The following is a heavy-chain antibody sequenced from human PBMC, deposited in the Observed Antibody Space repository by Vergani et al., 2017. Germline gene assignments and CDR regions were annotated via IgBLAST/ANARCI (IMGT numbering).Heavy chain of an antibody. CDR1: GYSISSGYY. J-gene: IGHJ4*02. CDR2: IYHTGST. D-gene: IGHD3-9*01. CDR3: ARFHYDVFTVSASYFDC. V-gene: IGHV4-38-2*02. Sequence: QVQLQQSGPGLVKPSETLSLTCSVSGYSISSGYYWGWVRQSPGKGLEWIASIYHTGSTYYNPSLESRVTISVDTSKNQFSLNVTSVSAADTAVYYCARFHYDVFTVSASYFDCGGQGTMVTVSS.